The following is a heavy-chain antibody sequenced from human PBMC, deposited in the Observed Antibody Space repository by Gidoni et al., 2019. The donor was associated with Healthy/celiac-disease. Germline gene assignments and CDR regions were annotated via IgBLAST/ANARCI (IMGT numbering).Heavy chain of an antibody. D-gene: IGHD4-17*01. J-gene: IGHJ4*02. Sequence: EVQLVASGGGLVKPGGSLRLSWAASGLTISSSSMNWVRQAPGKGLEWVSSISSSSSYIYYADSVKGRFTISRDNAKNSLYLQMNSLRAEDTAVYYCARDIGDYQTSSPIGPFDYWGQGTLVTVSS. CDR2: ISSSSSYI. CDR3: ARDIGDYQTSSPIGPFDY. CDR1: GLTISSSS. V-gene: IGHV3-21*01.